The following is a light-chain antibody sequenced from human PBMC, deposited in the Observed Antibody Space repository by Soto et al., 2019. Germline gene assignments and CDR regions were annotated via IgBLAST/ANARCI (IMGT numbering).Light chain of an antibody. CDR2: GAS. J-gene: IGKJ1*01. Sequence: EIVLTQSPGTLSLSPGERATLSCRARQSVSSSYLAWDQQKPGQSPRLLIYGASSSATGIQDRFSGSRSGTDFTLTISRLEPEDFAVYFCQQYGSSPPTFGQGTQVEIK. CDR3: QQYGSSPPT. V-gene: IGKV3-20*01. CDR1: QSVSSSY.